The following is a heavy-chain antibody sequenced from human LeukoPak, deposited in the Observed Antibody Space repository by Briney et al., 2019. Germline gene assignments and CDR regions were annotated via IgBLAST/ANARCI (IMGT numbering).Heavy chain of an antibody. CDR1: GFTFDDFA. D-gene: IGHD3-10*01. J-gene: IGHJ5*02. Sequence: GRSLRLSCAASGFTFDDFAMHWVRQAPGKGLEWISSISWNSDNIAYADSVKGRFTISRDNAKNSLYLQMNSLRPEDTAMYYCAKHGLFTARRVKVFGTTWFDPWGQRTLVTVSS. CDR2: ISWNSDNI. V-gene: IGHV3-9*01. CDR3: AKHGLFTARRVKVFGTTWFDP.